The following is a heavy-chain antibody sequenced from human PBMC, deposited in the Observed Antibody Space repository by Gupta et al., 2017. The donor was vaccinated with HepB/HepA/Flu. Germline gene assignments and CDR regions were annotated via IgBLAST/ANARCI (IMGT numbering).Heavy chain of an antibody. V-gene: IGHV3-20*01. D-gene: IGHD2-15*01. CDR3: ARDRYCSGGSCPVHYVDD. CDR1: GFTFDDYG. CDR2: LNWKGGST. Sequence: GGVVRPGGSLRLSCAASGFTFDDYGMRWVLQPPGKGLEWVSGLNWKGGSTGYADSVKGRFAIARDNAKNSLYLQMNSLRAEDTAVDDGARDRYCSGGSCPVHYVDDGGKGILVTGSS. J-gene: IGHJ4*02.